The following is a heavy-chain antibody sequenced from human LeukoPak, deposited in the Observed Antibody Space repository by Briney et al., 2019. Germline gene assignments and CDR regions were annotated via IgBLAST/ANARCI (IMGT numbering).Heavy chain of an antibody. CDR1: GFTFNSYA. J-gene: IGHJ4*02. V-gene: IGHV3-23*01. CDR3: AKDAAGPEY. CDR2: ISGSGGST. Sequence: PGGSLRLSCAASGFTFNSYAMSWVRQAAGKGLEWVSSISGSGGSTYYADSVKGRFTISRDNSRNTLYLQMNSLRAEDTAVYYCAKDAAGPEYWGQGTLVTVSS. D-gene: IGHD6-13*01.